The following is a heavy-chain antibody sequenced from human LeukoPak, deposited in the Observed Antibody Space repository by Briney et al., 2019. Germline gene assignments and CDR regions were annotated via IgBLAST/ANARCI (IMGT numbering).Heavy chain of an antibody. CDR2: IIPIFGTA. Sequence: SVKVSCKASGGTFSSYAISWVRQAPGQGLEWMGGIIPIFGTANYAQKFQGRVTITEDKSTSTAYMELSSLRSEDTAVYYCARGVQLDRYYFDYWGQGTLVTVSS. D-gene: IGHD1-1*01. CDR1: GGTFSSYA. V-gene: IGHV1-69*06. CDR3: ARGVQLDRYYFDY. J-gene: IGHJ4*02.